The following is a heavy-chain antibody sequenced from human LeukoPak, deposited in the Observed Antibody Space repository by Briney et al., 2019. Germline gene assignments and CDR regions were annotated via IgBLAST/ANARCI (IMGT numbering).Heavy chain of an antibody. CDR2: ISGSGGST. CDR1: GFTFSNYA. V-gene: IGHV3-23*01. D-gene: IGHD5-18*01. CDR3: AKATAMVNLNWFDP. Sequence: PGGSLRLSCAASGFTFSNYAMSWVRQAPGKGLEWVSGISGSGGSTYYADSVKGRFTISRDNSKNTLYLQMNSLRAEDTAVYHCAKATAMVNLNWFDPWGQGTLVTVSS. J-gene: IGHJ5*02.